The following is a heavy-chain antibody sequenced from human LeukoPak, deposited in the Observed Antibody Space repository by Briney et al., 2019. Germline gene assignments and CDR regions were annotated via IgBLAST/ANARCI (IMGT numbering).Heavy chain of an antibody. V-gene: IGHV3-21*01. CDR1: GFTFSSYS. D-gene: IGHD6-13*01. Sequence: GGSLRLSCTASGFTFSSYSMSWVRQAPGKGLEWVSSISSSSSYIYYADSVKGRFTISRDNAKNSLYLQMNSLRAEDTAVYYCARDRQQLVRVSDYWGQGTLVTVSS. CDR2: ISSSSSYI. CDR3: ARDRQQLVRVSDY. J-gene: IGHJ4*02.